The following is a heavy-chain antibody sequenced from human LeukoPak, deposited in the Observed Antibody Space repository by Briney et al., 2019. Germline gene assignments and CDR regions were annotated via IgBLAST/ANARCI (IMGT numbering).Heavy chain of an antibody. J-gene: IGHJ6*03. CDR2: IYISGST. CDR1: GGSISSNY. Sequence: SETLSLTCTVSGGSISSNYWSWIRQPAGKGLEWIGRIYISGSTNYNPSLKSRVTMSVDTSKNQFSLNLSSVTAADTAVYYCAREPTVTLWDYYMDVWGKGTTVTISS. V-gene: IGHV4-4*07. CDR3: AREPTVTLWDYYMDV. D-gene: IGHD4-17*01.